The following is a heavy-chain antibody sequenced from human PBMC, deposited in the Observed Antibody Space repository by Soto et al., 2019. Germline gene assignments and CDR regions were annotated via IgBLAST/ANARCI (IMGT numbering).Heavy chain of an antibody. Sequence: QITLKESGPTQVKPTQTLTLTCTVSGFSLSTIGVGVGWIRQPPGKALEWLALIFWNDDKRYSPSLRTRLTITMDTSKNQVVLTMTNMDPVDTATYYCAHTTGSSSWAIMDYWGQGTLVTVSS. J-gene: IGHJ4*02. CDR2: IFWNDDK. D-gene: IGHD6-13*01. V-gene: IGHV2-5*01. CDR1: GFSLSTIGVG. CDR3: AHTTGSSSWAIMDY.